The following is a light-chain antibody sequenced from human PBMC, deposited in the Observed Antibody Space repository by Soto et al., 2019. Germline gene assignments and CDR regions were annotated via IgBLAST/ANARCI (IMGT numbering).Light chain of an antibody. CDR2: GVF. CDR3: QQCGELPLT. J-gene: IGKJ4*01. Sequence: EIVLTQSPGTLSLSPGERATLSCRASQSVNSAYLAWFQQKPGQAPRLLIHGVFSRATGIPDRFSGSGSGTDFTLTISRMEPEDFAVYYCQQCGELPLTFGGGTKVDIK. CDR1: QSVNSAY. V-gene: IGKV3-20*01.